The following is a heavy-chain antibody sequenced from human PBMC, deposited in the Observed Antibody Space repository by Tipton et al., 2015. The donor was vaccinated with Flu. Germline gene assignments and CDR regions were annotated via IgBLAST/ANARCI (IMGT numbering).Heavy chain of an antibody. V-gene: IGHV1-69*06. D-gene: IGHD4-11*01. CDR2: IIPIFGTA. CDR1: GGAFSSYA. J-gene: IGHJ6*03. Sequence: QLVQSGAEVKKPGSSVKVSCKASGGAFSSYAISWVRQAPGQGLEWMGGIIPIFGTANYAQKLQGRVTMTRDTSTSTVYMELSSLRSEDTAVYYCARETFETTVTDYYYYYYMDVWGKGTTVTVSS. CDR3: ARETFETTVTDYYYYYYMDV.